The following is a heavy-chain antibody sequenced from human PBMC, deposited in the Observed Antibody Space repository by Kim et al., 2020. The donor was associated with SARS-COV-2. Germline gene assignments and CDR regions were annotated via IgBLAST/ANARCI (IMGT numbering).Heavy chain of an antibody. D-gene: IGHD6-6*01. Sequence: SQTLSLTCAVYGGSFSGYYWSWIRQPPGKGLEWIGEINHSGSTNYNPSLKSRVTISVDTSKNQFSLKLSSVTAADTAVYYCARRLPKTYSSSSGFRLRWFDPWGQGTLVTVSS. J-gene: IGHJ5*02. CDR3: ARRLPKTYSSSSGFRLRWFDP. V-gene: IGHV4-34*01. CDR1: GGSFSGYY. CDR2: INHSGST.